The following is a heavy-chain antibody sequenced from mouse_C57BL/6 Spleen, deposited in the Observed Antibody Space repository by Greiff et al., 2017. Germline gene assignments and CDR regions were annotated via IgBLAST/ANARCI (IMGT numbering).Heavy chain of an antibody. CDR3: TQGDYYAMDY. CDR2: IDPENGDT. CDR1: GFNIKDDY. J-gene: IGHJ4*01. V-gene: IGHV14-4*01. Sequence: VQLQQSGAELVRPGASVKLSCTASGFNIKDDYMHWVKQRPEQGLEWIRWIDPENGDTEYASKFQGKATITADTSSNTAYLQLSSLTSEDTAVYYCTQGDYYAMDYWGQGTSVTVSS.